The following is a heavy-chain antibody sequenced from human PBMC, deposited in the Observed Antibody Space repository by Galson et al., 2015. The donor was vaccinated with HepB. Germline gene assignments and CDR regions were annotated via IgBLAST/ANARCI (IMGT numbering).Heavy chain of an antibody. D-gene: IGHD6-13*01. Sequence: SLRLSCAASGFTISDHYMDWVRQAPGKGLEWVARSRDKTRTYTTEYAASVKDRFTISRDNSQNSLYLQMNSLKTEDTAVYYCARDHTNPHIAAAGYNWFDPWGQGTLVTVSS. V-gene: IGHV3-72*01. CDR3: ARDHTNPHIAAAGYNWFDP. CDR1: GFTISDHY. J-gene: IGHJ5*02. CDR2: SRDKTRTYTT.